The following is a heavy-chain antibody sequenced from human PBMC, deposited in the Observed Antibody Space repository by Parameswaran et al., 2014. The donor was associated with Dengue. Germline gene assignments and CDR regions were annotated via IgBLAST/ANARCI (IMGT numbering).Heavy chain of an antibody. Sequence: VRQMPGKGLEWVAVISYDGSNKYYADSVKGRFTISRDNSKNTLYLQMNSLRAEDTAVYYCVRAYGDRINFDYWGQGTLVTVSS. D-gene: IGHD4-17*01. CDR3: VRAYGDRINFDY. V-gene: IGHV3-30-3*01. J-gene: IGHJ4*02. CDR2: ISYDGSNK.